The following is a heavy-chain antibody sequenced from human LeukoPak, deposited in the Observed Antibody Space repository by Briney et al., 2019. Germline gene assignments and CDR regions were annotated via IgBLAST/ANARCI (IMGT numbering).Heavy chain of an antibody. CDR2: TSHSGTT. J-gene: IGHJ3*02. Sequence: KPSETLSLTCTVSGGSITTSSYYWGWVRQPPGKGLEWIGCTSHSGTTFYSPSLRSRVSISVDTSNTPFSLKLSSMTATDTAVYYCAKTTRASIRSAFDIWGQGTLVTVSS. CDR3: AKTTRASIRSAFDI. V-gene: IGHV4-39*01. D-gene: IGHD1-7*01. CDR1: GGSITTSSYY.